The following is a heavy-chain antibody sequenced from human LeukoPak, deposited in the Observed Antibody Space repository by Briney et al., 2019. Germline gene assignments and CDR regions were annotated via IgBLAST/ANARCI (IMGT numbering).Heavy chain of an antibody. V-gene: IGHV4-4*07. D-gene: IGHD6-13*01. Sequence: PSETLSLTCTVSGGSISSYYWSWIRQPPGKGLEWIGRIYTSGSTNYNPSLKSRVTMSVDTSKNQFSLKLSSVTAADTAVYYCARGAPGYSSSWPFDPWGQGTLVTVSS. CDR2: IYTSGST. J-gene: IGHJ5*02. CDR3: ARGAPGYSSSWPFDP. CDR1: GGSISSYY.